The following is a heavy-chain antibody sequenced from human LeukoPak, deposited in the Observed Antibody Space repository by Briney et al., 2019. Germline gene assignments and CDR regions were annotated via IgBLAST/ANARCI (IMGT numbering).Heavy chain of an antibody. V-gene: IGHV4-4*07. J-gene: IGHJ6*03. CDR1: SGSINSYY. CDR2: IYTSGST. Sequence: SETLSLTCTVSSGSINSYYWSWIRQPAGKGLEWIGHIYTSGSTNYNPSLKRRITISEDTSNNHFSLKLSPVTAADTAVYYGGSVWWELSIYYYYYMDVWGKGTTVTVSS. D-gene: IGHD1-26*01. CDR3: GSVWWELSIYYYYYMDV.